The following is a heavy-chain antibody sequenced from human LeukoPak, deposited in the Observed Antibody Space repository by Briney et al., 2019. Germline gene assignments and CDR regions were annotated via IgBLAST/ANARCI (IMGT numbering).Heavy chain of an antibody. CDR3: SSESSTNFNY. D-gene: IGHD1-1*01. J-gene: IGHJ4*02. Sequence: PGGSLRLSCAASGFTFSSYGMHWVRQAPGKGPEWVAVISYDGSNKYYADSVKGRFAISRDNSKNTLYLQMNSLRAEDTAVYYCSSESSTNFNYWGQGTLVTVSS. V-gene: IGHV3-30*03. CDR1: GFTFSSYG. CDR2: ISYDGSNK.